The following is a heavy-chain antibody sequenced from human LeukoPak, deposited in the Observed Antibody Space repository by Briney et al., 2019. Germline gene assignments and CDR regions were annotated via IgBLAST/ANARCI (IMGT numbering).Heavy chain of an antibody. CDR1: GYTFTGYY. V-gene: IGHV1-2*02. J-gene: IGHJ1*01. Sequence: GASVKVSCKASGYTFTGYYMHWVRQAPGQGLEWMGWINPNSGGTNYAQKFQGRVTMTRDTSISTAYMELSRLRSDDTAVYYCARERYSSSWPRAEYFQHWGQGTLVTASS. CDR3: ARERYSSSWPRAEYFQH. D-gene: IGHD6-13*01. CDR2: INPNSGGT.